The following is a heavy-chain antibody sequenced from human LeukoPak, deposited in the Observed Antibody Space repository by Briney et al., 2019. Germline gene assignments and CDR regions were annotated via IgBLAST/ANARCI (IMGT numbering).Heavy chain of an antibody. CDR3: AREFDS. CDR1: GFIFRNYA. Sequence: SGGSLRLSCAASGFIFRNYAMHWVRQAPGKGLDWVAVISYDGTNNYYADSVKGRFTISRDNSKNTLFLQMNSLRVEDTAVYYCAREFDSWGQGTLVTVSS. J-gene: IGHJ5*01. V-gene: IGHV3-30*01. CDR2: ISYDGTNN.